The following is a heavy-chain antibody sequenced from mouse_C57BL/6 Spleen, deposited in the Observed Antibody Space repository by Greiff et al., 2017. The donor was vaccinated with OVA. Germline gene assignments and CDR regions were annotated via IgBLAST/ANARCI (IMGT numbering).Heavy chain of an antibody. CDR1: GYTFTSYW. CDR2: INPSNGGT. Sequence: QVHVKQPGTELVKPGASVKLSCKASGYTFTSYWMHWVKQRPGQGLEWIGNINPSNGGTNYNEKFKSKATLTVDKSSSTAYMQLSSLPSEDSAVYYCARFRDDYDGPTDAMDYWGQGTSVTVSS. CDR3: ARFRDDYDGPTDAMDY. J-gene: IGHJ4*01. D-gene: IGHD2-4*01. V-gene: IGHV1-53*01.